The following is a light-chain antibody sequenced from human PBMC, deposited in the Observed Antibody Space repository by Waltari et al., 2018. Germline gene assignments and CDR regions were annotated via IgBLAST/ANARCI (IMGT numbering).Light chain of an antibody. J-gene: IGLJ2*01. CDR1: SSDVGGYNY. CDR3: SSYTSSSLV. CDR2: EVS. Sequence: SALPQPASVSVSPGQSITISCPGSSSDVGGYNYVSWYQQHPGKPPKRMIYEVSNRPSGVSNRFSGPKSGNTASLTISGLQAEDEADYYCSSYTSSSLVFGGGTKLTVL. V-gene: IGLV2-14*01.